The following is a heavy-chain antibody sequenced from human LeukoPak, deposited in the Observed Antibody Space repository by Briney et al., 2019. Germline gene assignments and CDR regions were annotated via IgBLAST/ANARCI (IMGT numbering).Heavy chain of an antibody. CDR3: ARDDRVVAFDI. CDR1: GGTFSNYA. V-gene: IGHV1-69*04. CDR2: IILILGIA. J-gene: IGHJ3*02. Sequence: ASVKVSCKASGGTFSNYAINWVRQAPGQGLEWMGRIILILGIANYVQKFQGRVTITADKSTSTAYMELSSLRSEDTAVYYCARDDRVVAFDIWGQGTMVTVSS. D-gene: IGHD3-10*01.